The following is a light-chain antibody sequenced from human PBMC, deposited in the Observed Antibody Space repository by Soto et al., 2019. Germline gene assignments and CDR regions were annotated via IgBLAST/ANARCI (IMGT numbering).Light chain of an antibody. Sequence: EIVLTQSPATMSLSPGESATLSCRASQSISRHLAWYQQKPDQAPRLLMFETSNRATGIPARFSGSGSGTDFTLSISGLEPEDLAVYYCQQRGNWPLTFGGGTRVEIK. J-gene: IGKJ4*01. CDR1: QSISRH. V-gene: IGKV3-11*01. CDR2: ETS. CDR3: QQRGNWPLT.